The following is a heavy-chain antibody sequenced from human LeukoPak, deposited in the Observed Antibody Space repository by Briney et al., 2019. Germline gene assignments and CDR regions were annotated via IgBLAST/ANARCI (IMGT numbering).Heavy chain of an antibody. J-gene: IGHJ6*03. V-gene: IGHV4-39*01. CDR3: ARHRMTTGMDV. CDR1: GGSISSSSYY. CDR2: IYHSGST. Sequence: SEALSLTCTVSGGSISSSSYYWGWIRQPPGKGLEWIGSIYHSGSTYYNPSLKSRVTIAVETSKNQFSLKLSSVTAADTAVYYCARHRMTTGMDVWGKGTTVTISS. D-gene: IGHD4-17*01.